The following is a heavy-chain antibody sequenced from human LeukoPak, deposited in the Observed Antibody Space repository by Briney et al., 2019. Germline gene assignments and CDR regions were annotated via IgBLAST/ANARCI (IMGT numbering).Heavy chain of an antibody. J-gene: IGHJ5*02. Sequence: SETLSLTCAVYGGSFSGYYWSWIRQPPGKGLEWIGEINHSGSTNYNPSLKSRVTISVDTSKNQFSLKLSSVTAADTAVYYCARRIRRIVVVPAAKLASGWFDPWGQGTLVTVSS. CDR2: INHSGST. D-gene: IGHD2-2*01. CDR3: ARRIRRIVVVPAAKLASGWFDP. V-gene: IGHV4-34*01. CDR1: GGSFSGYY.